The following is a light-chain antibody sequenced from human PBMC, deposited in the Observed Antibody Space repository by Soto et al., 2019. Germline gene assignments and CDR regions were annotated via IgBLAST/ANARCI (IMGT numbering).Light chain of an antibody. CDR3: QQYYATPLT. J-gene: IGKJ4*01. CDR1: QSVLYTSNNKNY. V-gene: IGKV4-1*01. CDR2: WAS. Sequence: DIVMTQSPDSLAVSLAERASINCKSSQSVLYTSNNKNYLDWYQQKPRQPPRLLIYWASTRESGGPDRFSGSGSGTDFTLTISSLQAEDVAVYYCQQYYATPLTFGGGTKVEIK.